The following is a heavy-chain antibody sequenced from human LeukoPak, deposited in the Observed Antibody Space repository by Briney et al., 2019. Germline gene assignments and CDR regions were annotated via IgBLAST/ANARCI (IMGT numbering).Heavy chain of an antibody. CDR2: INHSGST. CDR3: ARGRVVFRP. D-gene: IGHD3-16*01. V-gene: IGHV4-34*01. CDR1: GGSFSGYY. J-gene: IGHJ5*02. Sequence: SETLSLTCAVYGGSFSGYYWSWIRQPPGKGLEWIGEINHSGSTNYNPSLKSRVSISVDTSKNQFSLKLSSVTAADTAVYYCARGRVVFRPWGQGTLVTVSS.